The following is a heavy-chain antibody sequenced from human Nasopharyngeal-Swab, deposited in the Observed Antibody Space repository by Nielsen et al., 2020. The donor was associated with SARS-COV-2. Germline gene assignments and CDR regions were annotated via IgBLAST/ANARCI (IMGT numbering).Heavy chain of an antibody. J-gene: IGHJ6*02. V-gene: IGHV3-48*04. CDR2: ISSSSSTI. Sequence: GESMEISWAASGFTFSSYSMNWVSQAPGKGLEWVSYISSSSSTIYYADSVKGRFTISRDNAKNSLYLQMNSLRAEDTAVYYCAGGYCSGGSCYPTPPSYYYGMDVWGQGTTVTVSS. CDR1: GFTFSSYS. CDR3: AGGYCSGGSCYPTPPSYYYGMDV. D-gene: IGHD2-15*01.